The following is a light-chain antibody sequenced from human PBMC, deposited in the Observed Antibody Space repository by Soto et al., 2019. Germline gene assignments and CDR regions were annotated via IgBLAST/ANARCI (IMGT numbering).Light chain of an antibody. V-gene: IGKV1-39*01. CDR3: QQSYSSPIT. Sequence: DIQMTQSPSSLSASVGDRVTITCRASQSINSYLNWYQQKPGKAPKLLVYASSLQAGVPSRFSGSGSGTEFTPTISSLQPEDFATYYCQQSYSSPITFGQGTRLEIK. J-gene: IGKJ5*01. CDR1: QSINSY. CDR2: AS.